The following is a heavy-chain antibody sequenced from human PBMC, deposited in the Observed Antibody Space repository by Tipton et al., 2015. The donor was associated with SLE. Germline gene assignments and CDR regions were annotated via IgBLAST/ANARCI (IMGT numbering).Heavy chain of an antibody. Sequence: TLSLTCTVSGGSISSGSYYWSWIRQPPGKGLEWIGEINHSGGTNYNPSLKSRVTISVDTSKNQFSLKLSSVTAADTAVYYCALYSYGYWGQGTLVTVSS. CDR1: GGSISSGSYY. J-gene: IGHJ4*02. D-gene: IGHD5-18*01. CDR2: INHSGGT. V-gene: IGHV4-39*07. CDR3: ALYSYGY.